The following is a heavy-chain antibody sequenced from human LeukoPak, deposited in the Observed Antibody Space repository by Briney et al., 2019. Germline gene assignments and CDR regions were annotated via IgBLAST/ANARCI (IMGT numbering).Heavy chain of an antibody. J-gene: IGHJ4*02. CDR2: IYSGGSI. CDR3: ASGSRFDY. Sequence: GGSLRLSCAASGFTVSDNYMSWVRQAPGKGLEWVSVIYSGGSIYYTDSVEGRFTISRHNPKNTLYLQMNSLRTEDTAVYYCASGSRFDYWGQGTLVTVSS. CDR1: GFTVSDNY. V-gene: IGHV3-53*04. D-gene: IGHD5/OR15-5a*01.